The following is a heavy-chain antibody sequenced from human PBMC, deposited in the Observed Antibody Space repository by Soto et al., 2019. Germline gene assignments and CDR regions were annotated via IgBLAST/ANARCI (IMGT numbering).Heavy chain of an antibody. V-gene: IGHV1-3*01. J-gene: IGHJ4*02. CDR3: ARDTGDGTFDF. CDR2: INAGYGNT. CDR1: GYTFSSYA. Sequence: QVHLVQSGAEVRKPGASVKVSCKASGYTFSSYAMHWVRQAPGQRLEWMGWINAGYGNTKSSQKFQERVTISRDTSASTAYMELTSLRCEDTAVYYCARDTGDGTFDFWGQGTLVTVSS. D-gene: IGHD7-27*01.